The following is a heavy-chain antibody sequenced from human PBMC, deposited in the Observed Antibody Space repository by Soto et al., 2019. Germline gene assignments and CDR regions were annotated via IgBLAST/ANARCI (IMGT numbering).Heavy chain of an antibody. CDR2: IYYSGST. Sequence: SETLSLTCTVSGGSISSGGYYWSWIRQHPGKGLEWIGYIYYSGSTYYNPSLKSRVTISVDTSKNQFSLKLSSVTAADTAVYYCARSDYYYDSSAQPDAFEIWGQGTMVT. J-gene: IGHJ3*02. D-gene: IGHD3-22*01. V-gene: IGHV4-31*03. CDR1: GGSISSGGYY. CDR3: ARSDYYYDSSAQPDAFEI.